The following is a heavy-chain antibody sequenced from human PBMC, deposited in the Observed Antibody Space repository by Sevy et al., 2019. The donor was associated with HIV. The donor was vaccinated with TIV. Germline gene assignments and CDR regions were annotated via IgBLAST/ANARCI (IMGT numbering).Heavy chain of an antibody. Sequence: GGSLRLSCAASGFTFSDYYMSWIRQAPGKGLEWISYISGSDDAIYYADSVKGRFSISRDNAKNSLYLQLISLRPEDTAVYYCARDHVKDGDLGDYYYFAMDVWGQGTTVTVS. D-gene: IGHD4-17*01. CDR3: ARDHVKDGDLGDYYYFAMDV. V-gene: IGHV3-11*01. CDR1: GFTFSDYY. CDR2: ISGSDDAI. J-gene: IGHJ6*02.